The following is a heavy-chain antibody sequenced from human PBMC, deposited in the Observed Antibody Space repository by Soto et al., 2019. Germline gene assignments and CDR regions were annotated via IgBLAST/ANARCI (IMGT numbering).Heavy chain of an antibody. D-gene: IGHD6-13*01. Sequence: GGSLRLSCAASGFTFTTAWINWVRQAPGKGLEWVGRIKSKTDGGTPDFAAPVRGRFAISRDDSKSMVYLQMNSLKTEDTAVYYCTTVHGTIAAAGTLFPVHDSYNWFDPWGQGTLVTVSS. J-gene: IGHJ5*02. CDR3: TTVHGTIAAAGTLFPVHDSYNWFDP. CDR2: IKSKTDGGTP. V-gene: IGHV3-15*07. CDR1: GFTFTTAW.